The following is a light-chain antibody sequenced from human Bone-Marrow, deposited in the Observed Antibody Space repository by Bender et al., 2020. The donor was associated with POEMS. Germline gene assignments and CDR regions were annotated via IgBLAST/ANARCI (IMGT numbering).Light chain of an antibody. V-gene: IGLV3-21*02. CDR3: HVWDTGSHL. CDR1: ALPKQY. CDR2: RNS. J-gene: IGLJ2*01. Sequence: SYELTQPPSVSVSPGQTARITCSGDALPKQYAYWYQQKPGQAPVLVIYRNSNRPSGIPERLSGSNSGDTATLTISRVEAGDEAEFYCHVWDTGSHLFGGGTKLTVL.